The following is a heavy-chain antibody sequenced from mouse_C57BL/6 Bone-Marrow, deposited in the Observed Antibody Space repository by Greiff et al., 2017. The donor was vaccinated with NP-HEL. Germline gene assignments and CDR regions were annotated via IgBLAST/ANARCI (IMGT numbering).Heavy chain of an antibody. V-gene: IGHV7-1*01. J-gene: IGHJ4*01. CDR2: SRNKANDYTT. Sequence: EVKLVESGGGLVQSGRSLRLSCATSGFTFSDFYMEWVRQAPGKGLEWIAASRNKANDYTTEYSVSVKGRFIVSRDTSQSILYLQMNALRAEDIAICDGARDAGGAMDYWGQGTSVTVSS. CDR1: GFTFSDFY. CDR3: ARDAGGAMDY.